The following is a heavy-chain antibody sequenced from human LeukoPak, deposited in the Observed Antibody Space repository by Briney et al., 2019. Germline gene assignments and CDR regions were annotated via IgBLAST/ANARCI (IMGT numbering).Heavy chain of an antibody. CDR2: ISSSGSTR. J-gene: IGHJ4*02. CDR3: AKTVVTPGY. CDR1: GFTFSSYE. D-gene: IGHD4-23*01. Sequence: GGSLRLSCAASGFTFSSYEMNWVRQAPGKGLEWVSYISSSGSTRYYADSVKGRFSISRDNAKNSLYLEMSSLRAQDTAVYYCAKTVVTPGYWGQGTLVTVSS. V-gene: IGHV3-48*03.